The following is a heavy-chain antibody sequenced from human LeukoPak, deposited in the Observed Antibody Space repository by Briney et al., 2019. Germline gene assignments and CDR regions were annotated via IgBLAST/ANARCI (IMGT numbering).Heavy chain of an antibody. J-gene: IGHJ6*02. CDR3: ARDRIGYDPYGMDV. D-gene: IGHD3-3*01. CDR2: ISSNGVGT. CDR1: GFTFSNSA. V-gene: IGHV3-64*02. Sequence: PGGSLRLSCEASGFTFSNSAMDWVRQAPGKGLQYVAAISSNGVGTYYGDSVKGRFTISRDNAKNSLYLQMNSLRAEDTAVYYCARDRIGYDPYGMDVWGQGTTVTVSS.